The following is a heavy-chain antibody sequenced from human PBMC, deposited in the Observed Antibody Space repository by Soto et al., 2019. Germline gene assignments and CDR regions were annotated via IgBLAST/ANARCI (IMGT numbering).Heavy chain of an antibody. J-gene: IGHJ5*02. CDR3: TREGTFGSGSNEAWFDP. D-gene: IGHD6-25*01. CDR1: GFTFSSFG. V-gene: IGHV3-33*08. Sequence: QEQLAESGGGVVQPGRSLRLSCTASGFTFSSFGMNWVRQAPGKGLEWVALTWYDGSKEYYADSVKGRFTISRDDSKNTVYLQMDSLRAEDTAVYYCTREGTFGSGSNEAWFDPWGQGTLVTVSS. CDR2: TWYDGSKE.